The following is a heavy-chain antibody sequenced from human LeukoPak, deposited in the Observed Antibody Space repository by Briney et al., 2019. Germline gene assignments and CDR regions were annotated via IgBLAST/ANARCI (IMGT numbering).Heavy chain of an antibody. CDR2: ISGSGGST. CDR3: AKDFADSGSPF. CDR1: GFTFSSYA. J-gene: IGHJ4*02. D-gene: IGHD1-26*01. Sequence: GGSLRLSCAAPGFTFSSYAMSWVRQAPGKGLEWVSAISGSGGSTYYADSVKGRFTISRDNSKNTLYLQMNSLRTEDTALYYCAKDFADSGSPFGGQGTLVTVSS. V-gene: IGHV3-23*01.